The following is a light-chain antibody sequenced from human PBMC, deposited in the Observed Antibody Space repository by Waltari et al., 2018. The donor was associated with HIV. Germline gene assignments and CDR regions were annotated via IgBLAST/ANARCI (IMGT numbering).Light chain of an antibody. CDR3: AAWDDSLSGSWV. Sequence: QSVMTQPPSASGTPGQRVTISCSGSSSNIGRNYVNWYQQPPVTTPKLLIHRNNQRPSGVPARFSGSKSGTSASLAISGLRSEDEADYYCAAWDDSLSGSWVFGGGTQVTVL. V-gene: IGLV1-47*01. J-gene: IGLJ3*02. CDR2: RNN. CDR1: SSNIGRNY.